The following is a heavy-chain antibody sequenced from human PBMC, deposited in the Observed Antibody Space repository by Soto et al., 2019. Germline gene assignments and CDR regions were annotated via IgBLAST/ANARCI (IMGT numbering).Heavy chain of an antibody. D-gene: IGHD5-12*01. CDR1: GYSFTSYW. V-gene: IGHV5-51*01. CDR2: IYPGDSDT. Sequence: PXDSLKISWKGSGYSFTSYWIGLVRQMPGKGLEWMGIIYPGDSDTRYSPSFQGQVTISADKSISTAYLQWSSLKASDTAMYYCALEVATIDYWGQGTLVTVSS. CDR3: ALEVATIDY. J-gene: IGHJ4*02.